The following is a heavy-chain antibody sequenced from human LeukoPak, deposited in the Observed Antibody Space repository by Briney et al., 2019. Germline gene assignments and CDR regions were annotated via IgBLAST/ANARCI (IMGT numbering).Heavy chain of an antibody. CDR2: INAGNGNT. CDR1: GFTFTSYA. J-gene: IGHJ4*02. CDR3: ARGSIAAAGFADY. Sequence: GGSLRLSCAASGFTFTSYAMHWVRQAPGQRLEWMGWINAGNGNTKYSQKFQGRVTITRDTSASTAYVELSSLRSEDTAVYYCARGSIAAAGFADYWGQGTLVTVSS. D-gene: IGHD6-13*01. V-gene: IGHV1-3*01.